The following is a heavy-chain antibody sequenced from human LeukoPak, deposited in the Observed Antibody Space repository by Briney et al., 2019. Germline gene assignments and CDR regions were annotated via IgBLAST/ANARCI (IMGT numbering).Heavy chain of an antibody. V-gene: IGHV3-9*03. J-gene: IGHJ6*03. CDR1: GFTFDDYA. CDR3: AKSYYYYYYVDV. CDR2: ISWDSGSI. Sequence: GGSLRLSCAASGFTFDDYAMHWVRQAPGKGLEWVSGISWDSGSIGYADSVKGRFTISRDNAKNSLYLQMNSLRAEDMALYYCAKSYYYYYYVDVWGKGTTVIVSS.